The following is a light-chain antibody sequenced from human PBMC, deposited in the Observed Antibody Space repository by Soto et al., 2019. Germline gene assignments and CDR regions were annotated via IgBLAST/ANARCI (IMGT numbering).Light chain of an antibody. CDR2: DAS. CDR1: QSVYSY. V-gene: IGKV3-11*01. CDR3: QQRSTWPPT. Sequence: EIVLTQSPATLSLSPGERATLSCRASQSVYSYLAWYQQKPGQPPRLLIYDASNRATGIPPRFSASGSGTDFTLTISSLEPEDFSVYYCQQRSTWPPTFGQGTKLEIK. J-gene: IGKJ2*01.